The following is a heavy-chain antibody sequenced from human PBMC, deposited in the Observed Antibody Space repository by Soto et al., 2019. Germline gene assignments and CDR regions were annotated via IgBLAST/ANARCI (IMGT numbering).Heavy chain of an antibody. V-gene: IGHV3-74*01. D-gene: IGHD6-19*01. CDR3: ARDDRIAVATRGVDYYYYYGIDV. J-gene: IGHJ6*02. CDR2: INSDGSST. CDR1: GFTFSSYW. Sequence: EVQLVESAGGLVQPGGSLRLSCAASGFTFSSYWMHWVRQAPGKGLVWVSRINSDGSSTSYADSVKGRFTISRDNAKNTLYLQMNSLRAEDTAVYYCARDDRIAVATRGVDYYYYYGIDVRGQGTTVTVSS.